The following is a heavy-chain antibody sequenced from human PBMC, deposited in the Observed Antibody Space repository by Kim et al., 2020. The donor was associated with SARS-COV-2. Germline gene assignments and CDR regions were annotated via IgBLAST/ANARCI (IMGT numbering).Heavy chain of an antibody. V-gene: IGHV3-33*03. CDR2: IWYDGSKK. D-gene: IGHD2-21*02. CDR1: GLTFSRYG. J-gene: IGHJ4*02. CDR3: AXGDPFDH. Sequence: GGSLRLSCAASGLTFSRYGMHWVRQAPGKGLEWVALIWYDGSKKEYADSVKGRFXISRAXSKNMVNMQMNSLRAEDTAVYYCAXGDPFDHWGQGTLVTVSS.